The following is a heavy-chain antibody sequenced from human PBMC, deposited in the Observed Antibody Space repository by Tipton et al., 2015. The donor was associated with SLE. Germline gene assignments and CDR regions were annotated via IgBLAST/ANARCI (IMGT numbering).Heavy chain of an antibody. CDR3: ARHSGSYTDAFDI. CDR2: INHSGST. V-gene: IGHV4-34*01. CDR1: GGSFSGYY. Sequence: TLSLTCAVYGGSFSGYYWSWIRQPPGKGLEWVGEINHSGSTNYNPSLKSRVTISVDTSKNQFSLKLSSVTAADTAVYYCARHSGSYTDAFDIWGQGTMVTVSS. D-gene: IGHD1-26*01. J-gene: IGHJ3*02.